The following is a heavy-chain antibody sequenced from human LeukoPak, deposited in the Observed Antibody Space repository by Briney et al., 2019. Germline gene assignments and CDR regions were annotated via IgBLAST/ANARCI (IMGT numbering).Heavy chain of an antibody. CDR3: AKSQYGDYAVVDY. V-gene: IGHV3-48*03. CDR1: GFTFSSYE. D-gene: IGHD4-17*01. CDR2: ISSSGSTI. Sequence: GGSLRLSCAASGFTFSSYEMNWARQAPGKGLEWVSYISSSGSTIYYADSVKGRFTISRDNAKNSLYLQMNSLRAEDTAVYYCAKSQYGDYAVVDYWGQGTLVTVSS. J-gene: IGHJ4*02.